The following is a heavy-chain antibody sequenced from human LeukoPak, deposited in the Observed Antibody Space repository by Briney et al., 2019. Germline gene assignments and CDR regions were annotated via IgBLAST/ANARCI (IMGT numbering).Heavy chain of an antibody. Sequence: SVKVSCKASVGTFSSYAISWVRQAPGQGLDWVGGLLPIFGTANYPQKFHGRVTNTPEESTSTAYMELSSLRSEDTAVYYCARVTCSSTSCYTGAPFDPWGQGTLVTVSS. CDR3: ARVTCSSTSCYTGAPFDP. V-gene: IGHV1-69*13. CDR1: VGTFSSYA. J-gene: IGHJ5*02. D-gene: IGHD2-2*02. CDR2: LLPIFGTA.